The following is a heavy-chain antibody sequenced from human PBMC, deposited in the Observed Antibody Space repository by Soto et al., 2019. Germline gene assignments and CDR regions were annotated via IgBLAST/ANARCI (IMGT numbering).Heavy chain of an antibody. CDR3: ARGDGDYYDGNGYLGRH. D-gene: IGHD3-22*01. Sequence: EVQLVESGGGLVQPGGSLRLSCAASGFTFSSYWMHWVRQAPGKGLVWVSRINSDGSRTSYADSAKGRFTISRDNAKNTLYLQMNSLRAEDTAVYYCARGDGDYYDGNGYLGRHWGQGTLVTDSS. V-gene: IGHV3-74*01. CDR1: GFTFSSYW. J-gene: IGHJ4*02. CDR2: INSDGSRT.